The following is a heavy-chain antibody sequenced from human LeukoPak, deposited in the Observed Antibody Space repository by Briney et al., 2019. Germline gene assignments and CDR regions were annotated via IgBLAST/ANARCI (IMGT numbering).Heavy chain of an antibody. J-gene: IGHJ4*02. D-gene: IGHD4-17*01. CDR2: ISISGGTT. Sequence: GGSLRLSCTASAFAFSNHAMSWVRQAPGKGLEWVSSISISGGTTYYADSVKGRFTISRENSKSTLCLQMNNLRADDTAVYYCANEIRPNDYWGQGTLVTVSS. V-gene: IGHV3-23*01. CDR3: ANEIRPNDY. CDR1: AFAFSNHA.